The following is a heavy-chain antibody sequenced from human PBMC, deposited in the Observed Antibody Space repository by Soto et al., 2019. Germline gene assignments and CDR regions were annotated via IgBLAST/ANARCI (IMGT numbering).Heavy chain of an antibody. J-gene: IGHJ4*02. CDR1: GGSISSSSYY. CDR3: AQERITIFGVAKKGFGY. CDR2: IYYSGST. Sequence: ETLSLTCTVSGGSISSSSYYWGWIRQPPGKGLEWIGSIYYSGSTYYNPSLKSRVTISVDTSKNQFSLKLSSVTAADTAVYYCAQERITIFGVAKKGFGYWGQGTLVTVSS. D-gene: IGHD3-3*01. V-gene: IGHV4-39*01.